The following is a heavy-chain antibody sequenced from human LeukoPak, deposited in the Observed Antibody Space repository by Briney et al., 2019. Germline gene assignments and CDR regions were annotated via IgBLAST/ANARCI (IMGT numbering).Heavy chain of an antibody. Sequence: SETLSLTCSVSGGSIISNYYFGWIRQPPGKGLEWIGSIFFNGSTYYSSSLKSRVTISVDTSKNQFSLKLSSVTAADTAVYYCARRGTLLWFGAFPEYYFDYWGQGTLVTVSS. J-gene: IGHJ4*02. CDR3: ARRGTLLWFGAFPEYYFDY. D-gene: IGHD3-10*01. CDR2: IFFNGST. V-gene: IGHV4-39*01. CDR1: GGSIISNYY.